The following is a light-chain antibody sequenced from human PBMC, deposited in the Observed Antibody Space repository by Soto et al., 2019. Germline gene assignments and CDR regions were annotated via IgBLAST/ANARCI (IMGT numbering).Light chain of an antibody. CDR1: QSVSSSY. CDR2: GAS. CDR3: QQYGSSPWT. Sequence: EIVFTQSPGTLSLSPGERATRSCRASQSVSSSYLAWYQQKPGQDPRLLIYGASSRATGIPDRFSGSGSGTDFTLTISRLEPEDFAVYYCQQYGSSPWTLGQGTKVDIK. V-gene: IGKV3-20*01. J-gene: IGKJ1*01.